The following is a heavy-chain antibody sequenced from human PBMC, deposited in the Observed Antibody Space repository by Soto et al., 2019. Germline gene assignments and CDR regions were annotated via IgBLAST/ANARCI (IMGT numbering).Heavy chain of an antibody. CDR3: AREDYYYYYMDV. V-gene: IGHV1-3*01. J-gene: IGHJ6*03. CDR2: INAGNGNT. CDR1: GYTFTSYA. Sequence: ASVKVFCKASGYTFTSYAMHCVRQAPGQRLEWMGWINAGNGNTKYSQKFQGRVTITRDTSASTAYMELSSLRSEDTAVYYCAREDYYYYYMDVWGKGTTVTVSS.